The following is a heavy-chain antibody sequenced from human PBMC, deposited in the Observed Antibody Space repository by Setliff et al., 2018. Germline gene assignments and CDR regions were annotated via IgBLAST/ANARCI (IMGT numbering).Heavy chain of an antibody. V-gene: IGHV5-51*01. CDR1: GYSFTSYW. Sequence: GESLKISCKVSGYSFTSYWIGWVRQMPGKGLEWMGIIYPGDSDTRYSPSFQGQVTISADKSISTAYLQWSSLKASDTAMYYCARHGLELRPYYNWFDPWGQGTLVTVSS. J-gene: IGHJ5*02. D-gene: IGHD1-7*01. CDR3: ARHGLELRPYYNWFDP. CDR2: IYPGDSDT.